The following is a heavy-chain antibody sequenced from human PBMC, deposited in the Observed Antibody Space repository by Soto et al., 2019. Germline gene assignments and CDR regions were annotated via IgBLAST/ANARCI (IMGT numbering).Heavy chain of an antibody. D-gene: IGHD5-18*01. CDR2: IYYSGST. CDR1: GGSISSYY. J-gene: IGHJ3*02. CDR3: ARPAGGYPTNDAFDI. Sequence: SETLSLTCTVPGGSISSYYWSWIRQPPGKGLEWIGYIYYSGSTNYNPSLKSRVTISVDTSKNQFSLKLSSVTAADTAVYYCARPAGGYPTNDAFDIWGQGTMVTVSS. V-gene: IGHV4-59*08.